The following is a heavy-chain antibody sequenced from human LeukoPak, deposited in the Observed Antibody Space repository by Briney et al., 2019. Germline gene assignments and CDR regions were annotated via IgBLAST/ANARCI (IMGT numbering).Heavy chain of an antibody. CDR2: ISGSGGST. D-gene: IGHD3-22*01. J-gene: IGHJ5*02. Sequence: SGGSLRLSYAASGFTFSSYAMRWVRQAPGKGLEWVSTISGSGGSTYYADSVKGRFTISRDNSRNTLYLQMNSLRAEDTAVYYCAKTHDSSGYYAPGWFDPWGQGTLVTVSS. CDR3: AKTHDSSGYYAPGWFDP. V-gene: IGHV3-23*01. CDR1: GFTFSSYA.